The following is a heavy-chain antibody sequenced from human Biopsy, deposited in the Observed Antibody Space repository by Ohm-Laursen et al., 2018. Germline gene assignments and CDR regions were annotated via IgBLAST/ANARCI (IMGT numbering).Heavy chain of an antibody. D-gene: IGHD3-3*01. CDR3: ARVRGGFLEWFDY. V-gene: IGHV4-59*01. CDR1: GESMGTYY. CDR2: IYYSGTT. Sequence: SETLSLTCAVSGESMGTYYWSWIRQPPGQVMEWIASIYYSGTTHKNPSLKSRVTISVDTSQGLLSLDLSSVTAADTAVYYCARVRGGFLEWFDYWGQGTLVTVSS. J-gene: IGHJ5*01.